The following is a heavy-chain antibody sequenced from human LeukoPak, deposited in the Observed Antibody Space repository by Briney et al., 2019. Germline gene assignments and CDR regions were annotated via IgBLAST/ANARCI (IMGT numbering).Heavy chain of an antibody. Sequence: SETLSLTCTVSGVSISSSSYYWGWIRQPPGKGLEWIGSIYYSGSTYYNPSLKSRVTISVDTSKNQFSLKLSSVTAADTAVYYCARHRGQESYGYATVGLDAFDIWGQGTMVTVSS. J-gene: IGHJ3*02. CDR2: IYYSGST. V-gene: IGHV4-39*01. CDR3: ARHRGQESYGYATVGLDAFDI. D-gene: IGHD5-18*01. CDR1: GVSISSSSYY.